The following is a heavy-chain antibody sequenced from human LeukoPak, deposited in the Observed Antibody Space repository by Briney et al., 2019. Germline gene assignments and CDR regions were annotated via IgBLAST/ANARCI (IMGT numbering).Heavy chain of an antibody. V-gene: IGHV3-23*01. J-gene: IGHJ4*02. D-gene: IGHD4-17*01. CDR2: ISGSGGST. Sequence: TGGSLRLSCAASGFTFSSYAMSWVRQAPGKGLEWVSAISGSGGSTYYADSVKGRFTISRDNSKNTLYLQMNSLRAEDTAVYYCAKGMDGDFRDPLAYWGQGTLVTVSS. CDR1: GFTFSSYA. CDR3: AKGMDGDFRDPLAY.